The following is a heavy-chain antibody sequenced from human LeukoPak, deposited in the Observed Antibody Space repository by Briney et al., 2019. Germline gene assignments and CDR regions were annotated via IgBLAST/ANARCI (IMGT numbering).Heavy chain of an antibody. J-gene: IGHJ5*02. V-gene: IGHV4-4*07. CDR2: IYTSGST. CDR1: GGSISSYY. D-gene: IGHD6-13*01. Sequence: SETLSLTCTVSGGSISSYYWSWIRQPAGKGLEWIGRIYTSGSTNYNPSLKSRVTMSVDTSKNQFSLKLSSVTAADTAVYYCARVHSSSWYFGWFDPWGQETLVTVSS. CDR3: ARVHSSSWYFGWFDP.